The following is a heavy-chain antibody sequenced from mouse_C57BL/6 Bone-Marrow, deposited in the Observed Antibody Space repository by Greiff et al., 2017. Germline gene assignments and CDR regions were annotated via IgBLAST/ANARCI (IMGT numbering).Heavy chain of an antibody. CDR2: ISGGGGNT. CDR3: SSQVTTVLATKYFDV. Sequence: EVKLVESGGGLVKPGGSLKLSCAASGFTFSSYTMSWVRQTPEKRLQWVAAISGGGGNTYYPDSVKGRFTISRDNDKNILYLQMRRLRSEDTALSYCSSQVTTVLATKYFDVWGTGTTVTVSS. J-gene: IGHJ1*03. D-gene: IGHD1-1*01. CDR1: GFTFSSYT. V-gene: IGHV5-9*01.